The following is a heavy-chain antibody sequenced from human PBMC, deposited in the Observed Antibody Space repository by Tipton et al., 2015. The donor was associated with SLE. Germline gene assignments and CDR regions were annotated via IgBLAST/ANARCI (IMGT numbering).Heavy chain of an antibody. D-gene: IGHD1-26*01. CDR3: ARARGKNTELDS. V-gene: IGHV4-38-2*02. CDR1: GYSISSGYY. Sequence: GLVKPSETLSLTCTVSGYSISSGYYWGWIRQPPGKGLEWIGSIYHSGSTYYNPSLKSRVTMSVDTFKNQFSLKLSSVTAADTAIYYCARARGKNTELDSWGQGALVSVSS. J-gene: IGHJ4*02. CDR2: IYHSGST.